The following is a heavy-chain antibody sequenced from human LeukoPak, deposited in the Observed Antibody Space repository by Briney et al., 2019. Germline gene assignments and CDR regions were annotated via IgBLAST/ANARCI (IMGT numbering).Heavy chain of an antibody. Sequence: GGSLRLSCAASGFTLSSYAMSWVRQGPGKGLEWVSAISVSGNTYHADSVKGRFTISRDSSKNTLYLQMNSLRAEDAAVYYCARDGEYYDYVWGSYRSPLLDYWGQGTLVTVSS. CDR1: GFTLSSYA. CDR2: ISVSGNT. CDR3: ARDGEYYDYVWGSYRSPLLDY. V-gene: IGHV3-23*01. D-gene: IGHD3-16*02. J-gene: IGHJ4*02.